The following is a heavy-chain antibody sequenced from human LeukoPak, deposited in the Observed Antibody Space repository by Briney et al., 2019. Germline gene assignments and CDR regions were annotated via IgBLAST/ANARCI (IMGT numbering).Heavy chain of an antibody. Sequence: PGGSLRLSCAASGFTFSSYAMTWVREAPGKGLEWVSAISGSGDSTFYADSVKGRFTTSRDNSKNTLYLQMNSLRAEDTAVYYCARDLGQFTDIWGQGTMVTVSS. CDR1: GFTFSSYA. D-gene: IGHD5-24*01. J-gene: IGHJ3*02. V-gene: IGHV3-23*01. CDR3: ARDLGQFTDI. CDR2: ISGSGDST.